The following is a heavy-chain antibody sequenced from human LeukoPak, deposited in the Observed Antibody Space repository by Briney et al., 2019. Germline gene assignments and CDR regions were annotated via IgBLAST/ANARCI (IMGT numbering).Heavy chain of an antibody. CDR2: ISSSSYI. D-gene: IGHD5-12*01. J-gene: IGHJ4*02. V-gene: IGHV3-21*01. CDR3: ARDGYGGYWFDY. Sequence: PGGSLRLSFAASGFTFNTYTMNWVRQAPGKGLEWASSISSSSYIYYADSVKGRFTISRDNAKNSLYLQMSSLRAEDTAVYYCARDGYGGYWFDYWGQGTLVTVSS. CDR1: GFTFNTYT.